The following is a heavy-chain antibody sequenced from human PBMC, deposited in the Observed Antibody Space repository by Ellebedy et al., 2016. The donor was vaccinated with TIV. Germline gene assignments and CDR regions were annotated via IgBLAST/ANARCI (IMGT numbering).Heavy chain of an antibody. J-gene: IGHJ5*02. V-gene: IGHV1-8*01. D-gene: IGHD1-14*01. CDR1: GYTFTSYD. CDR2: MNPNSGDT. CDR3: AKGFSSTGSFDP. Sequence: APVKVSCKASGYTFTSYDINWVRQATGQGLEWMGWMNPNSGDTGFAQKFQGRVTMTRSTSIRTAYMELSSLRSEDTAVYYCAKGFSSTGSFDPWGQGTLVTVSS.